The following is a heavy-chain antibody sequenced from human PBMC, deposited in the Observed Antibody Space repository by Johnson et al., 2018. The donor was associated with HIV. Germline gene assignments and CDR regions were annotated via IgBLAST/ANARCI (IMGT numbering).Heavy chain of an antibody. Sequence: QVQLVESGGGVVQPGTFLRLSCAASGFTFSRYGMHWVRQAPGKGLEWVAVIWYDGSNKYYADSVKGRFTISRDNAKNSLYLQMNSLRAEDTALYYCARDRRNYYDRSGYPDYDAFDIWGQGTVVTVSS. D-gene: IGHD3-22*01. J-gene: IGHJ3*02. CDR1: GFTFSRYG. V-gene: IGHV3-33*01. CDR2: IWYDGSNK. CDR3: ARDRRNYYDRSGYPDYDAFDI.